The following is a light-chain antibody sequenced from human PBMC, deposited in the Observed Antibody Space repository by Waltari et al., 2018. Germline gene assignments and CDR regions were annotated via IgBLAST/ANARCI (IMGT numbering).Light chain of an antibody. CDR2: DAS. J-gene: IGKJ4*01. Sequence: EIVLTQSPATLSLSPGERATLSCGASQSVSSYLAWYQQKPGQAPRLLIYDASNRATGIPVRFSCSGSGTDFTLTISSLEPEDSAVYYCQQSRNWPLTFGGGTKVEIK. CDR1: QSVSSY. CDR3: QQSRNWPLT. V-gene: IGKV3-11*01.